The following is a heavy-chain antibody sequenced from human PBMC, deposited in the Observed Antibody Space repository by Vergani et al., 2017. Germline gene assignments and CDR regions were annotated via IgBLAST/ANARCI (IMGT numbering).Heavy chain of an antibody. Sequence: VHLVESGGGLVQPGRSLRLSCSGSGFTLSSHAMHWVRQAPGKGLEWVAVISYDGSNKYYADSVKGRFTISRDNSKNTLYLQMNSLRAEDTAVYYCAKREDFDYWGQGTLVTVSS. CDR1: GFTLSSHA. J-gene: IGHJ4*02. CDR2: ISYDGSNK. CDR3: AKREDFDY. V-gene: IGHV3-33*05.